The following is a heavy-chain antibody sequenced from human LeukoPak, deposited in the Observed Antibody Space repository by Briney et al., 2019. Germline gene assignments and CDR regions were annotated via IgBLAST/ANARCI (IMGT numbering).Heavy chain of an antibody. D-gene: IGHD1-26*01. CDR2: ISYSGST. Sequence: SETLSLTCTLSGRAIISSSYDCDWIRQPPGNGLEWIGSISYSGSTYYNPSLKSRVTIYVDTSKNQFSLKLRSVTAADTAVYYCARHVDSGSYYALGWFDPWGQGTLVTVSS. CDR1: GRAIISSSYD. J-gene: IGHJ5*02. CDR3: ARHVDSGSYYALGWFDP. V-gene: IGHV4-39*01.